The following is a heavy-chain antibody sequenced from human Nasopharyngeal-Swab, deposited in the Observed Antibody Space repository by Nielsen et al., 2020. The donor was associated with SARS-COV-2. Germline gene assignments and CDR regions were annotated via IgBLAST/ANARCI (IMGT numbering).Heavy chain of an antibody. CDR3: ARDEYYYDSSGAPVFDY. CDR2: ISSSGSTI. CDR1: RFTFSDYY. Sequence: GSLRLSCAASRFTFSDYYMSWSRQAPREGLEWGVYISSSGSTIYYADSVKGRFTISRDNAKNSLYLQMNSLRAEDTAVYYCARDEYYYDSSGAPVFDYWGQGTLVTVSS. V-gene: IGHV3-11*01. D-gene: IGHD3-22*01. J-gene: IGHJ4*02.